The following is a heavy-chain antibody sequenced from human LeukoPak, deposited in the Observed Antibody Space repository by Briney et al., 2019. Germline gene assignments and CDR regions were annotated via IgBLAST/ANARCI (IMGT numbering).Heavy chain of an antibody. D-gene: IGHD1-26*01. J-gene: IGHJ6*03. Sequence: GGSLRLYCAASGFTFSSYWMSWVRTAPGKGLEWVANIKHDRSEKYYVDSVKGRFTISRDNAKNSLYLQMNSLGPEDTAVYYCARDPYSGNYGNYYYYYMDVWGKETTVTISS. CDR3: ARDPYSGNYGNYYYYYMDV. V-gene: IGHV3-7*01. CDR2: IKHDRSEK. CDR1: GFTFSSYW.